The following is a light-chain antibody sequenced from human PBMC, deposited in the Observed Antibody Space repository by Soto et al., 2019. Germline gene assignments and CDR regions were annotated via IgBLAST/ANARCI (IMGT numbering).Light chain of an antibody. V-gene: IGKV1-5*03. CDR3: QHYNSDSEA. CDR2: KAS. J-gene: IGKJ1*01. CDR1: QSVSNW. Sequence: DIQLTQSPSTLSASVGDRFTITCRASQSVSNWLAWYQQKPGKPPNLLIYKASSLKNGVPSRFSASGSGTEFPLTSSSLQPEDFATYYSQHYNSDSEAFGQGTKVDIK.